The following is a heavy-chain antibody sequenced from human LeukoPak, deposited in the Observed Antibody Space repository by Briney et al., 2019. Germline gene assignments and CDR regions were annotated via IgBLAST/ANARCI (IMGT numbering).Heavy chain of an antibody. D-gene: IGHD1-26*01. CDR2: IYYNGST. Sequence: SETLSLTCTVSGDSISSYYWSWIRQPPGKGLEWIGYIYYNGSTNYNPSLKSRVTISVDTSKNQFSLKLSSVTAADTAVYYCARDRGIVAVGQSYGMDVWGQGTTVTVSS. J-gene: IGHJ6*01. CDR3: ARDRGIVAVGQSYGMDV. V-gene: IGHV4-59*12. CDR1: GDSISSYY.